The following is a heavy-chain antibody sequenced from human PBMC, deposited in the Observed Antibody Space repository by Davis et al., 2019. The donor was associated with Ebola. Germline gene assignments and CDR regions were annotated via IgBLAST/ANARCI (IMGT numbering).Heavy chain of an antibody. CDR2: ISYDGRNK. V-gene: IGHV3-30*18. D-gene: IGHD4-17*01. Sequence: GGSLRLSCAASGFTFSSYGMQWVRQAPGKGLEWVADISYDGRNKYYADSVKGRFTVSRENSRDNSKNTLYLQMNSLRSEDTAVYYCAKDRDPTVTRYRYYGIDVWGKGTTVTVSS. CDR1: GFTFSSYG. J-gene: IGHJ6*04. CDR3: AKDRDPTVTRYRYYGIDV.